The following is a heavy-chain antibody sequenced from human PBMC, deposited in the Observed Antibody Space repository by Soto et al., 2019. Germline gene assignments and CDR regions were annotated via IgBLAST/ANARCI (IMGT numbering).Heavy chain of an antibody. CDR1: GFTFSGYW. CDR2: IKQDGSEK. V-gene: IGHV3-7*03. CDR3: ARGGVQLWPEHCDY. Sequence: GGSLRLSCAASGFTFSGYWMIWVRQAPGKGLEWVANIKQDGSEKYYVDSVKGRFTISRDNAKNSLYLQMNSLRAEDTAVYYCARGGVQLWPEHCDYWSQGTLVTVSS. J-gene: IGHJ4*02. D-gene: IGHD5-18*01.